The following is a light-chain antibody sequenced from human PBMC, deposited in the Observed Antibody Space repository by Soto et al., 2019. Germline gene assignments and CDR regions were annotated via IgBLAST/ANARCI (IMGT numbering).Light chain of an antibody. Sequence: QSVLTQPASVSGSPGQSITISCTGTSSDLGGYDYVSWYQHHPGKAPKLMIYDVSNRPSGVSNRFSGSKSGNTASLTISVLHPEDEADYYCSSYTRSSTLGGFGTGTQVIVL. V-gene: IGLV2-14*03. CDR2: DVS. CDR1: SSDLGGYDY. CDR3: SSYTRSSTLGG. J-gene: IGLJ1*01.